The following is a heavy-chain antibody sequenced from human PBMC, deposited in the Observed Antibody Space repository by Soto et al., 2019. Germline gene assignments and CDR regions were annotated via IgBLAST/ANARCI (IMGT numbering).Heavy chain of an antibody. V-gene: IGHV4-39*02. Sequence: NPSETLSLTCTVSGGSIRDNIFYWGWIRQPPGKGLEWIGSIYSSGSTYYNPSLESRVTMSVDMSNNHLSLRLKSVTAADMAVYYCGKGDGYNFPLQLWGQGTMVTVSS. D-gene: IGHD5-12*01. CDR3: GKGDGYNFPLQL. J-gene: IGHJ1*01. CDR2: IYSSGST. CDR1: GGSIRDNIFY.